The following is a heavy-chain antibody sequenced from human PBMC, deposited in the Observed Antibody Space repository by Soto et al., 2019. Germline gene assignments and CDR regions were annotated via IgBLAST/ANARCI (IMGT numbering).Heavy chain of an antibody. CDR1: GYTFTSYD. CDR3: ARSSGGVFGIIIEGSNWLAA. J-gene: IGHJ5*02. D-gene: IGHD3-16*02. CDR2: MNPNTGNS. Sequence: ASVKVSCKASGYTFTSYDIYWVRQATGQGLEWMGWMNPNTGNSGYEQKFQGRVNMTSDTSISTAHMEMSSLRSEDTAVYYCARSSGGVFGIIIEGSNWLAAWGQGSLVTVSS. V-gene: IGHV1-8*01.